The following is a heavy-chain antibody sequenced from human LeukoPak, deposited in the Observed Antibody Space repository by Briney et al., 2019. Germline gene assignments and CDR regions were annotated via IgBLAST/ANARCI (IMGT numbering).Heavy chain of an antibody. CDR2: INQDGSEK. V-gene: IGHV3-7*01. D-gene: IGHD5-18*01. J-gene: IGHJ4*02. CDR1: GFTFSSYA. CDR3: ARDGNSYGYDY. Sequence: PGGSLRLSCAASGFTFSSYAMSWVRQAPGKGLKWVANINQDGSEKYYVDSVKGRFTLSRDNAKNSLYLQMNSLRAEDTAVYYCARDGNSYGYDYWGQGTLVTVSS.